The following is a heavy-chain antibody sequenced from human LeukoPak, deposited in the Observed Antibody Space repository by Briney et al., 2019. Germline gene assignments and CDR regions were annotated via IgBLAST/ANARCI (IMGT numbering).Heavy chain of an antibody. Sequence: PGGSLRLSCAASGLTFSRYGVHSVRQAPGTGLEWVAVIYYGGSNKYYADSLNGRFNISRDNSHHRLCLQWTTLRPDDTAVYCSGGTNKNSAHYVKGRFTIDRYNTKITLSLQMTTLTAAAASFYDCVRNAAAGAFYYDFWGQGALVAVSA. V-gene: IGHV3-30*03. CDR2: IYYGGSNK. J-gene: IGHJ4*02. CDR1: GLTFSRYG. D-gene: IGHD2/OR15-2a*01. CDR3: GGTNKNSAHYVKGRFTIDRYNTKITLSLQMTTLTAAAASFYDCVRNAAAGAFYYDF.